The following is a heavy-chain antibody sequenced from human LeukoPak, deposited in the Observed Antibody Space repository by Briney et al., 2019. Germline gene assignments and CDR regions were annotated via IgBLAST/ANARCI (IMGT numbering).Heavy chain of an antibody. CDR1: GFSFTTYW. CDR3: ASVYSDY. V-gene: IGHV3-7*01. CDR2: IDQDGGHK. D-gene: IGHD1-26*01. J-gene: IGHJ4*02. Sequence: PGGSLRLSCAASGFSFTTYWMTWVRQTPGKGLEWLANIDQDGGHKYYVDSVKGRFTISRDNAKNSLYLQMNTLRAEDTAVYYCASVYSDYWGQGTLVTVSS.